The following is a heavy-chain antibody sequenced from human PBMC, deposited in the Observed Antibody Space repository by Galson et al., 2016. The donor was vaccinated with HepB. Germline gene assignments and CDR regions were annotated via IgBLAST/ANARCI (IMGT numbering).Heavy chain of an antibody. Sequence: SLRLSCAASGFTFSDYWMNWVRQAPGQGLEWVANIKRDGSQIYYVDSVTGRFTISRDNFQNSLFLQMNSLRAEDTAVYYCARAQWRQARRAAYFDYWGQGALVTVSS. CDR3: ARAQWRQARRAAYFDY. D-gene: IGHD5-18*01. CDR2: IKRDGSQI. CDR1: GFTFSDYW. J-gene: IGHJ4*02. V-gene: IGHV3-7*04.